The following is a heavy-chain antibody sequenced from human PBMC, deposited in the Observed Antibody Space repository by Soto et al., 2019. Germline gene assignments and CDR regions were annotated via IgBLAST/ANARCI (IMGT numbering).Heavy chain of an antibody. Sequence: EVQLVESGGGLVQRGGSLRLSCAASGFTVSNNYMSWVRQAPGKGLEWVSVIYDGGSTYYAESVKDRFTISRDNSKNPLYLQMNSLRAEDTAMYYCARGHYGSPPGYFDYWGQGTLVTVSS. CDR1: GFTVSNNY. V-gene: IGHV3-66*01. CDR2: IYDGGST. CDR3: ARGHYGSPPGYFDY. J-gene: IGHJ4*02. D-gene: IGHD3-10*01.